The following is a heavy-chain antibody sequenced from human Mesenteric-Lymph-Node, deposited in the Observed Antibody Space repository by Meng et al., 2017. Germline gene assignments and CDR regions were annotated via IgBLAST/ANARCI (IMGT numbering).Heavy chain of an antibody. CDR1: GGSISTGAYY. Sequence: QVHLQEAGPGLVKPSQTLSLTCIGSGGSISTGAYYWRWIRQHPGKGLEWIGFIYPSGTTYYNPSLKSRVTISMDTSKNQFSLRLGSVTAADTAVYYCARNYYFDYWGQGTLVTVSS. CDR2: IYPSGTT. CDR3: ARNYYFDY. J-gene: IGHJ4*02. V-gene: IGHV4-30-4*01.